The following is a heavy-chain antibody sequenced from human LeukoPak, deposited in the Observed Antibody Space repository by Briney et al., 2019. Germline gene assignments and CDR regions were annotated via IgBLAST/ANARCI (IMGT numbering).Heavy chain of an antibody. V-gene: IGHV1-2*02. D-gene: IGHD3-22*01. J-gene: IGHJ1*01. CDR3: ARGSYDSSGYEYFQH. CDR1: GYTFTGYY. Sequence: ASVKVSCKASGYTFTGYYMHWVRQAPGQGLEWMGWINPNSGGTNYAQKFQGRVTMTRDTSISTAYMELSSLRSDDTAVYFCARGSYDSSGYEYFQHWGQGTLVTVSS. CDR2: INPNSGGT.